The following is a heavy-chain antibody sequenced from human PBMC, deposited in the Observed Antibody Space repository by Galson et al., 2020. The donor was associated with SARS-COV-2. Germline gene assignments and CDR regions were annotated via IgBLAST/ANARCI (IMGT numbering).Heavy chain of an antibody. V-gene: IGHV3-30*18. J-gene: IGHJ3*02. D-gene: IGHD2-15*01. CDR1: GFTFSGYV. CDR3: AKAMRGYCRGGSCNLFDT. Sequence: GESLKISCAASGFTFSGYVMQWVRQAPGKGLEWVAAISYDGSDEYYGDAVNGRCTISKDNSKNTMYLQVNSLRTEDTAIYYCAKAMRGYCRGGSCNLFDTWGQGTMVTLSS. CDR2: ISYDGSDE.